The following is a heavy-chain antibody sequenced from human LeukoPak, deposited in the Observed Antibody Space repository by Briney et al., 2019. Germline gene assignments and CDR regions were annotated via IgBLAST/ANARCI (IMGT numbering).Heavy chain of an antibody. CDR1: GFTFSTYS. CDR3: AREMATKSYYFDY. V-gene: IGHV3-21*01. Sequence: GGSLRLSCAASGFTFSTYSMNWVRQAPGKGLEWVSSISSSSSYIYYADSVKGRFTISRDNAKNSLYLQMNSLRAEDTAVYDCAREMATKSYYFDYWGQGTLVTLSS. CDR2: ISSSSSYI. D-gene: IGHD5-24*01. J-gene: IGHJ4*02.